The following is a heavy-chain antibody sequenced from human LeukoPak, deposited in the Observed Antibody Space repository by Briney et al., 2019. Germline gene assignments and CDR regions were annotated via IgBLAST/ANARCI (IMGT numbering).Heavy chain of an antibody. CDR2: IYYSGTT. D-gene: IGHD3-22*01. Sequence: KPSETLSLTCTVSGGSFSGYYWSWIRQHPGKGLEWIGYIYYSGTTYYNPSLKSRVTISVDTSNNHFSLKLSSVTAADTAVYYCARGEYYDSSAYFDYWGQGTLVTVSS. CDR1: GGSFSGYY. V-gene: IGHV4-31*03. CDR3: ARGEYYDSSAYFDY. J-gene: IGHJ4*02.